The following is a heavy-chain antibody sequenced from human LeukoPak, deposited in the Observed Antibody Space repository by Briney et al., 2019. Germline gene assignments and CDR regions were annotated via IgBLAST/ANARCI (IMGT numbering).Heavy chain of an antibody. CDR1: GGTFSSYA. CDR2: IIPIFGTA. CDR3: ARGILRFFEWLTPFDY. D-gene: IGHD3-3*01. Sequence: SVKVSCKASGGTFSSYAIGWVRQAPGQGLEWMGGIIPIFGTANYAQKFQGRVTITADESTSTAYMELSSLRSEDTAVYYCARGILRFFEWLTPFDYWGQGTLVTVSS. V-gene: IGHV1-69*01. J-gene: IGHJ4*02.